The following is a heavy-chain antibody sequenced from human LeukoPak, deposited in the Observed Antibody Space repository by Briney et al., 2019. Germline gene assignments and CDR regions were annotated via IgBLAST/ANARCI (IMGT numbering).Heavy chain of an antibody. Sequence: ASVKVSCKASGYTFTSYAMHWVRQAPGQRLEWMGWINAGNGNTKYSQKFQGRVTITRDTSASTAYMELSSLRSEDTAVYYCARCLNSSSWYDYWGQGTLVTVSS. CDR2: INAGNGNT. V-gene: IGHV1-3*01. CDR3: ARCLNSSSWYDY. J-gene: IGHJ4*02. D-gene: IGHD6-13*01. CDR1: GYTFTSYA.